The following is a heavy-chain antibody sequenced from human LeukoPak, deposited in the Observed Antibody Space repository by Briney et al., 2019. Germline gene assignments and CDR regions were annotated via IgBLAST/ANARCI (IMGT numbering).Heavy chain of an antibody. CDR3: AATRYCSSTSCRHFDY. D-gene: IGHD2-2*01. CDR1: GGTFSSYA. V-gene: IGHV1-69*05. Sequence: ASVKVSCKASGGTFSSYAISWVRQAPGQGLEWMGGIIPIFGTANYAQKFQCRVTITTDESTSTAYMELSSLRSEDTAAYYCAATRYCSSTSCRHFDYWGQGTLVTVSS. J-gene: IGHJ4*02. CDR2: IIPIFGTA.